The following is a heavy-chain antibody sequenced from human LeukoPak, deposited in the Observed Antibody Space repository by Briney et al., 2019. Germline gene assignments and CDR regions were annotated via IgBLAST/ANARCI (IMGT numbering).Heavy chain of an antibody. Sequence: GASVKVSCKASGGTFSSYAISWVRQAPGQGLEWMGRIIPILGIANYAQKFQGRVTITADKSTSPAYVELSSLRSEGTAVYYCARDIVAVPAAMPWECTNYYYYYGMDVWGQGTTVTVSS. CDR3: ARDIVAVPAAMPWECTNYYYYYGMDV. V-gene: IGHV1-69*04. J-gene: IGHJ6*02. CDR1: GGTFSSYA. CDR2: IIPILGIA. D-gene: IGHD2-2*01.